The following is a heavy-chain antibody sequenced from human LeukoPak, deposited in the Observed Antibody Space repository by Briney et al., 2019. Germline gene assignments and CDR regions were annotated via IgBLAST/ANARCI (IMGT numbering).Heavy chain of an antibody. CDR3: AKDGGSGILY. CDR1: GINFADYA. V-gene: IGHV3-43*02. J-gene: IGHJ4*02. Sequence: GGSLRLSCVVSGINFADYAMHWVRQPPGKGLEWVSLISADGGSTFSADSVKGRFSISRDNAKNSLYLQMNSLRAEDTAIYYCAKDGGSGILYWGQGTLVTVSS. CDR2: ISADGGST. D-gene: IGHD3-10*01.